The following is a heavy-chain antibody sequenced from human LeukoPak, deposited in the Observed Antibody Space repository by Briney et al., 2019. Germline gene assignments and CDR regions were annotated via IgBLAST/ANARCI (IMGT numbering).Heavy chain of an antibody. J-gene: IGHJ6*02. V-gene: IGHV4-59*01. CDR1: GGSISSYY. D-gene: IGHD5-18*01. CDR3: ARDGGTGYSYGSYYYGMDV. CDR2: IYYSGST. Sequence: PSETLSLTCTVSGGSISSYYWSWIRQPPGKGLEWIGYIYYSGSTNYNPSLKSRVTISVDTPKNQFSLKLSSVTAADTAVYYCARDGGTGYSYGSYYYGMDVWGQGTTVTVSS.